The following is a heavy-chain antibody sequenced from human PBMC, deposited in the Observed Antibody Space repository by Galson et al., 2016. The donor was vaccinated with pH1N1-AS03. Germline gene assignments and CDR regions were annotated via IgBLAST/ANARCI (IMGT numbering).Heavy chain of an antibody. J-gene: IGHJ4*02. D-gene: IGHD5-24*01. CDR3: ARGSGYNDRGGVD. CDR2: IIGMFGTT. V-gene: IGHV1-69*13. Sequence: SVKVSCKASGGKFSSHAISWVRQAPGQGLEWMGWIIGMFGTTNYAQKFQGRVTITADELTSTAYMELSSLTYEDTAVYYCARGSGYNDRGGVDWGQGTLVTVSS. CDR1: GGKFSSHA.